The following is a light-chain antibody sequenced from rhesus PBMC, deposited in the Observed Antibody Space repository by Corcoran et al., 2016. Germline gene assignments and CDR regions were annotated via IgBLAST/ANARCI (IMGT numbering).Light chain of an antibody. Sequence: DIQMTQSPSSLSASVGDRVTITCRASQGISSWLAWYQQKPGKALKLLIYKASSVQSGVPSRFSGSGSGTDVTLTISSLQPEDFATYNCQQYNSAPFTFGPGTKLDIK. J-gene: IGKJ3*01. CDR2: KAS. CDR1: QGISSW. CDR3: QQYNSAPFT. V-gene: IGKV1-21*01.